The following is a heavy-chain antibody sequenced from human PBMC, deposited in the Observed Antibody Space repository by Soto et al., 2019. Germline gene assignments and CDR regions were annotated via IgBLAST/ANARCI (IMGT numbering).Heavy chain of an antibody. J-gene: IGHJ6*02. Sequence: EVQLVESGGGLIQPGGSLRLSCAASGLTVRSDYMSWVRQAPGKGLEWVSDLYIGGSTYYADSVKDRFTISRDHAKNTLYLQMNSLRAADPAVYYCARARVYGGGMDVWGQGTTVTVSS. CDR2: LYIGGST. D-gene: IGHD4-17*01. CDR3: ARARVYGGGMDV. V-gene: IGHV3-53*01. CDR1: GLTVRSDY.